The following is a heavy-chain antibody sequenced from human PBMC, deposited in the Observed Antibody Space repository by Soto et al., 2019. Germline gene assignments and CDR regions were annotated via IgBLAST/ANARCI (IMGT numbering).Heavy chain of an antibody. CDR1: GGTFISYA. J-gene: IGHJ6*02. CDR2: IVPIFGTA. Sequence: QVQLVQSGAEVKKPGSSVKVSCKASGGTFISYAISWLRQAPGQGLEWMGGIVPIFGTANYAQKFQGRVTITADESTTTAYMERSSLRSEDTAVYYSARDGSTVETEMVSQYFYGMGVWGQGTTVSVSS. CDR3: ARDGSTVETEMVSQYFYGMGV. V-gene: IGHV1-69*12. D-gene: IGHD5-18*01.